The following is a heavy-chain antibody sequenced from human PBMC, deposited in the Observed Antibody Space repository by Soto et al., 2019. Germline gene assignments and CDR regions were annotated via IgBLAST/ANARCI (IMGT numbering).Heavy chain of an antibody. J-gene: IGHJ6*02. CDR1: GGSFSGYY. V-gene: IGHV4-34*01. D-gene: IGHD3-9*01. CDR2: INHSGST. CDR3: ARGPRYYDILTGLYYYYYGMDV. Sequence: QVQLQQWGAGLLKPSETLSLTCAVYGGSFSGYYWSWIRQPPGKGLEWIGEINHSGSTNYNPSLTSRVTISVDTSKHQFSLKLSSVTAADTAVYYCARGPRYYDILTGLYYYYYGMDVWGQGTTVTVSS.